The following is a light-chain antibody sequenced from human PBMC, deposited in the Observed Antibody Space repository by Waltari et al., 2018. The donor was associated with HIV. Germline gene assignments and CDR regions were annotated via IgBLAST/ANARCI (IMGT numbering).Light chain of an antibody. V-gene: IGLV3-21*04. CDR3: QVWDSTTDHVI. J-gene: IGLJ2*01. Sequence: SYVVSQPPSESVAPGQPAVITCGGNHIGSKSVHWYQQKPGQAPVLVIYYDVDRPSGIPERFSGSSSGNTATLTIRRVEAGDEADYYCQVWDSTTDHVIFGGGTKLTVL. CDR2: YDV. CDR1: HIGSKS.